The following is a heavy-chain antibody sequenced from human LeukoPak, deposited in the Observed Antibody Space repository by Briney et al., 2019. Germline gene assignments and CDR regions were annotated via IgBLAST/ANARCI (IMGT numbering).Heavy chain of an antibody. J-gene: IGHJ4*02. V-gene: IGHV4-39*07. Sequence: PSETLSLTCTVSGGSISSSSYYWGWIRQPPGKGLEWIGSIYYSGSTYYNPSLKSRVTISVDTSKNQFSLKLSSVTAADTAVYCCARWTGNFDYWGQGTLVTVSS. CDR1: GGSISSSSYY. CDR3: ARWTGNFDY. D-gene: IGHD3/OR15-3a*01. CDR2: IYYSGST.